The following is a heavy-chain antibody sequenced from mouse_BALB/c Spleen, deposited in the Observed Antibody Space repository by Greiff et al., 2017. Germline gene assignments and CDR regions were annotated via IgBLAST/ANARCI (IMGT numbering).Heavy chain of an antibody. D-gene: IGHD2-10*01. CDR1: GFTFSSFG. J-gene: IGHJ3*01. Sequence: EVKVVESGGGLVQPGGSRKLSCAASGFTFSSFGMHWVRQAPEKGLEWVAYISSGSSTIYYADTVKGRFTISRDNPKNTLFLQMTSLRSEDTAMYYCATYPFAYWGQGTLVTVSA. V-gene: IGHV5-17*02. CDR2: ISSGSSTI. CDR3: ATYPFAY.